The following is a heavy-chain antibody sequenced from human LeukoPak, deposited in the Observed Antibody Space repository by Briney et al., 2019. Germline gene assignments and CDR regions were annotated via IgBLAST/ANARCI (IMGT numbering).Heavy chain of an antibody. CDR3: AKFLGGSPNDAFDI. CDR1: GFTFSPYV. J-gene: IGHJ3*02. V-gene: IGHV3-23*01. D-gene: IGHD1-26*01. Sequence: GGSPRLSCAASGFTFSPYVMNWVRQAPGKGLEXVSSITRGDSSTYADSVTGRFTISRDNSKNTLYLQMNSLRAEDTAVYYCAKFLGGSPNDAFDIWGQGTMVTVSS. CDR2: ITRGDSST.